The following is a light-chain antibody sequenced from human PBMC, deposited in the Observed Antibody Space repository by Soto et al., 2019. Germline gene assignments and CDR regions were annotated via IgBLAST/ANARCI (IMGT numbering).Light chain of an antibody. J-gene: IGLJ1*01. CDR2: DVS. Sequence: QSVLTQPASLSGSPGQSITISCTGNSSDGGGYNYVSWYQQHPGKAPKFMIYDVSNRPSGVSNRFSGSKSGNTASLTISGLQAEDEADYYCSSYTTSNTRQIVFGTGTKVTVL. CDR1: SSDGGGYNY. V-gene: IGLV2-14*01. CDR3: SSYTTSNTRQIV.